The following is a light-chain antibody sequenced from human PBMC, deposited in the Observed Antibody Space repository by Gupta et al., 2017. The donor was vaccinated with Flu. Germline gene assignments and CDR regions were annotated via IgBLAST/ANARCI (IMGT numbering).Light chain of an antibody. V-gene: IGKV1-39*01. CDR3: QQSYSTPRS. Sequence: STGDSVSITCRTRQSISSYFNWYQQKPGKAPKLLIYAASSLQSVVPSRFSGSGSGTDFTLTISSLQPEDFATYYCQQSYSTPRSFGQGTKLEIK. CDR1: QSISSY. CDR2: AAS. J-gene: IGKJ2*03.